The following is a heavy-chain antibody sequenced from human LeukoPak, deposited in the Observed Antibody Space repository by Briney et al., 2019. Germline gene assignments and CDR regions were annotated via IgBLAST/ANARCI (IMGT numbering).Heavy chain of an antibody. CDR1: GYTFTSYA. D-gene: IGHD3-10*01. J-gene: IGHJ6*04. V-gene: IGHV1-3*01. CDR2: INAGNGNT. Sequence: ASVKVSCKASGYTFTSYAMHWVRQAPGQRLEWMGWINAGNGNTKYSQKIQGRVTITRDTSASTAYMELSSLRSEDTAVYYCARVRMVRGVISYYYGMDVWGKGTTVTVSS. CDR3: ARVRMVRGVISYYYGMDV.